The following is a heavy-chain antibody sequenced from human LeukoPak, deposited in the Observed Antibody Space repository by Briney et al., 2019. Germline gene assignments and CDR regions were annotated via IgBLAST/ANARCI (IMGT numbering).Heavy chain of an antibody. CDR3: AKRYYYDSSGYYYPFDP. D-gene: IGHD3-22*01. V-gene: IGHV3-23*01. CDR1: GFTFSSYA. Sequence: RAGGSLRLSCAASGFTFSSYAMSWVRQAPGKGLEWVSAISGSGGSTYYADSVKGRFTISRDNSENTLYLQMNSLRAEDTAVYYCAKRYYYDSSGYYYPFDPWGQGTLVTVSS. J-gene: IGHJ5*02. CDR2: ISGSGGST.